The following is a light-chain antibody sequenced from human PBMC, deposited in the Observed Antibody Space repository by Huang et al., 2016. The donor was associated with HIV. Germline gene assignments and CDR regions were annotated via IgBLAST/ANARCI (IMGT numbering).Light chain of an antibody. CDR2: DAS. Sequence: EVVLTQSPVTLSLSPGERATLSCRARRTLSGYLAWYQQKPGQAPRLLIYDASTRATGIPARFSGSGYATDFTLTISSVEPEDVAIYYCHQRTGWPPITFGQGTRVEIK. CDR3: HQRTGWPPIT. CDR1: RTLSGY. J-gene: IGKJ5*01. V-gene: IGKV3-11*01.